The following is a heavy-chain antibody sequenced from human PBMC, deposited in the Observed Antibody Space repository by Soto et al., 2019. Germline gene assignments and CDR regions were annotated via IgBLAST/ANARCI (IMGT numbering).Heavy chain of an antibody. J-gene: IGHJ6*02. Sequence: ASVKVSCKASGYTFTGYYMHWVRQAPGQGLEWMGWINPNSGGTNYAQKFQGWVTMTRDTSISTAYMELSRLRSDDTAVYYCARDRGTYYYDSSGLWAPSYYGMDVWGQGTTVTVSS. CDR1: GYTFTGYY. V-gene: IGHV1-2*04. CDR2: INPNSGGT. CDR3: ARDRGTYYYDSSGLWAPSYYGMDV. D-gene: IGHD3-22*01.